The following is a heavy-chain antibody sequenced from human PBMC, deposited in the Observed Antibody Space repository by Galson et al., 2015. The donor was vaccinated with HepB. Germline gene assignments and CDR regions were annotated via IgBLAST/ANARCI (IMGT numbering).Heavy chain of an antibody. CDR2: IVVGSGNT. D-gene: IGHD3-10*01. V-gene: IGHV1-58*01. J-gene: IGHJ5*02. CDR3: AATGGSGSYLKDWFDP. Sequence: SVKVSCKASGFTFTSSAVQWVRQARGQRLEWIGWIVVGSGNTNYAQKFQERVTITRDMSTSTAYMELSSLRSEDTAVYYCAATGGSGSYLKDWFDPWGQGTLVTVSS. CDR1: GFTFTSSA.